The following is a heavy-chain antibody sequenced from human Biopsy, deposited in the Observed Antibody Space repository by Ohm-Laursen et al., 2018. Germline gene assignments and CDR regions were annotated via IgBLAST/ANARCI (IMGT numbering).Heavy chain of an antibody. CDR3: ARVPAYPSIDGYYGLDL. Sequence: GASVKVSCKASGYTFAGYYLHWVRQAPGHGLEWMGWINPNSGNANYAQSFQGRLTVTRDTSISTAYMELTCLTFDDTAIYYCARVPAYPSIDGYYGLDLWGQGTTVIVSS. CDR1: GYTFAGYY. V-gene: IGHV1-2*02. D-gene: IGHD3-9*01. CDR2: INPNSGNA. J-gene: IGHJ6*02.